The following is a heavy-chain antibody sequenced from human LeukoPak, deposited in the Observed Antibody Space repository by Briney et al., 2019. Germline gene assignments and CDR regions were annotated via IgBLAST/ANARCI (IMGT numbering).Heavy chain of an antibody. CDR1: GGSISSYY. CDR3: ARYSSGYGVDY. CDR2: IYYSGNT. V-gene: IGHV4-59*01. D-gene: IGHD6-19*01. J-gene: IGHJ4*02. Sequence: SETLSLTCTVSGGSISSYYWSWIRQPPGKGLEWIGYIYYSGNTNYNPSLKSRVTISVDTSKNQFSLKLSSVTAADTAVYYCARYSSGYGVDYWGQGTLVTVSS.